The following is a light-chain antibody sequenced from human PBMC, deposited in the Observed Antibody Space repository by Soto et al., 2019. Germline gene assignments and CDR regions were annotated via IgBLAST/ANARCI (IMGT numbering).Light chain of an antibody. CDR1: SSDVGTYDL. J-gene: IGLJ3*02. V-gene: IGLV2-23*01. CDR3: FSFAGSNSWV. Sequence: QSALTQPASVSGSPGQSITISCTGSSSDVGTYDLVSWYQHHPGAAPKLMIYEATRRPSGISNRFSGSKSGNTAYLTISGLQAEDESDYYCFSFAGSNSWVFGGGTKLTVL. CDR2: EAT.